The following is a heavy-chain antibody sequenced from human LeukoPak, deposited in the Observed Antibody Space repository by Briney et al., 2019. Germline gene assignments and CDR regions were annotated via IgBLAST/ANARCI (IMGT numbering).Heavy chain of an antibody. J-gene: IGHJ6*02. Sequence: ASVKVSCKASGYTFTGYYMHWVRQAPGQGLEWMGWINPNSGGTNYAQQFQSRVTMTRDTSISTAYMELSRLRSDDTAVYYCAREDWSSTSCYPRYYYYYYGMDVWGQGTTVTVSS. CDR3: AREDWSSTSCYPRYYYYYYGMDV. CDR2: INPNSGGT. V-gene: IGHV1-2*02. CDR1: GYTFTGYY. D-gene: IGHD2-2*01.